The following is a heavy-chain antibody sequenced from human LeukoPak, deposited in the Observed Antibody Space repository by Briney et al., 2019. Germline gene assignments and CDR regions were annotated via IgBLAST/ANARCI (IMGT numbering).Heavy chain of an antibody. Sequence: PGGSLRLSCAASGFTVSNNYMSWIRQPPGKGLEWIGYIYYSGSTNYNPSLKSRVTISVDTSKNQFSLKLSSVTAADTAVYYCARVWGDAFDIWGQGTMVTVSS. J-gene: IGHJ3*02. D-gene: IGHD3-16*01. CDR1: GFTVSNNY. V-gene: IGHV4-59*02. CDR3: ARVWGDAFDI. CDR2: IYYSGST.